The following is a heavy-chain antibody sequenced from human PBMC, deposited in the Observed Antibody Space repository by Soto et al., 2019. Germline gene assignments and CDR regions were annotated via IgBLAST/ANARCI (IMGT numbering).Heavy chain of an antibody. V-gene: IGHV4-59*08. Sequence: PSETLSLTCTVSGGSISSYYWSWVRQPPGKGLEWIGYIYYSGSTNYNPSLKSRVTISIDTSKNQLSLKLSSVTAADTAVYYCARQVVVVAATVARDNWFDPWGQGTLVTVSS. CDR3: ARQVVVVAATVARDNWFDP. D-gene: IGHD2-15*01. J-gene: IGHJ5*02. CDR1: GGSISSYY. CDR2: IYYSGST.